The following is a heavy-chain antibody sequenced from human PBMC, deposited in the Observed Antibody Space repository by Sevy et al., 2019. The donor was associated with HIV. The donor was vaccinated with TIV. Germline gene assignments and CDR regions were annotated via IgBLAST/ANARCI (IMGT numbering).Heavy chain of an antibody. CDR2: IRSKSYGGTI. Sequence: GGSLRLSCTASGFTFGDYTVSWVRQAPGKGLEWVGFIRSKSYGGTIEYAASVKGRFTISKDTSKSIAYLQTNSLKTDDTALYYCTRVEGATDWGMDVWGQGTTVTVSS. CDR1: GFTFGDYT. CDR3: TRVEGATDWGMDV. D-gene: IGHD1-26*01. V-gene: IGHV3-49*04. J-gene: IGHJ6*02.